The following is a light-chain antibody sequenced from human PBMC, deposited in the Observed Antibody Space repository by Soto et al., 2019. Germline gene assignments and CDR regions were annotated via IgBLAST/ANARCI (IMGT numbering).Light chain of an antibody. CDR1: QSISSN. CDR2: GAS. V-gene: IGKV3-15*01. CDR3: QQYHDWPLT. Sequence: EIVMTQSPATLSVSPGEGAALSCRASQSISSNLAWYQQKPGQAPRLLILGASTRATGVPARFSGSASGTEFTLAISSLQSEDFAVYYCQQYHDWPLTFGQGTKVEVK. J-gene: IGKJ1*01.